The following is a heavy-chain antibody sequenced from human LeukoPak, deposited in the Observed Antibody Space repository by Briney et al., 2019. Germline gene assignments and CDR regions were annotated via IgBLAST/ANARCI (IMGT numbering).Heavy chain of an antibody. CDR2: INHSGST. CDR1: GGSFSGYY. D-gene: IGHD3-10*01. Sequence: SDTLSLTCAVYGGSFSGYYWSWIRQPPGKGLEWIGEINHSGSTNYNPSLKSRVTISVDTSKNQFSLKLSSVTAADTAVYYCARAEYYGSGLDYWGQGTLVTVSS. CDR3: ARAEYYGSGLDY. V-gene: IGHV4-34*01. J-gene: IGHJ4*02.